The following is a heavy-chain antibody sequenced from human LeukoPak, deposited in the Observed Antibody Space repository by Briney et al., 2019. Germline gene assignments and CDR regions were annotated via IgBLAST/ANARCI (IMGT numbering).Heavy chain of an antibody. V-gene: IGHV2-70*04. CDR2: IDWDDDK. J-gene: IGHJ4*02. Sequence: SGPALVKPTQTLTLTCTFSGFSLSTSGMRVSWIRQPPGKALEWLARIDWDDDKFYSTSLKTRLTISKDTPKNQVVLTMTNMDPVDTATYYCARMGDGYYSYYFDYWGQGTLVTVSS. CDR1: GFSLSTSGMR. CDR3: ARMGDGYYSYYFDY. D-gene: IGHD3-22*01.